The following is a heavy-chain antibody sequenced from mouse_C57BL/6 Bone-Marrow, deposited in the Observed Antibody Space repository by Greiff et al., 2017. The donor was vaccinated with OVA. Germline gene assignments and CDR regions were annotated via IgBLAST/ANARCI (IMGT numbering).Heavy chain of an antibody. J-gene: IGHJ2*01. Sequence: EVQLQQSGAELVRPGASVKLSCTASGFNIKDDYMHWVKQRPEQGLEWIGWIDPENGDTEYASKFQGKATITADKSSNTACLQLSSLTSEDTAVYYCTSYANFDYWGQGTTLTVSS. D-gene: IGHD6-5*01. CDR2: IDPENGDT. V-gene: IGHV14-4*01. CDR3: TSYANFDY. CDR1: GFNIKDDY.